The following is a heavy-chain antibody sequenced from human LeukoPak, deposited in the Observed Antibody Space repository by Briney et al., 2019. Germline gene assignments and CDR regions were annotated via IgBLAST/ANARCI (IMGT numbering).Heavy chain of an antibody. J-gene: IGHJ4*02. V-gene: IGHV1-18*01. CDR2: ISAYNGNT. D-gene: IGHD4-17*01. CDR3: ARWRDYGDPPVDY. CDR1: GYTFTSYG. Sequence: ASVKVSCKASGYTFTSYGISWVRQAPGQGLEWMGWISAYNGNTNYAQKLQGRVTMTTDTSTSTAYIELRSLRSDDTAVYYCARWRDYGDPPVDYWGQGTLVTVSS.